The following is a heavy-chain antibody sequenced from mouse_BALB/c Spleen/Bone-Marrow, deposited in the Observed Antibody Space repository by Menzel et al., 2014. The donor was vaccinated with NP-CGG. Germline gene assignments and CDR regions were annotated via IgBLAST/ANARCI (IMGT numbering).Heavy chain of an antibody. V-gene: IGHV1-84*02. J-gene: IGHJ2*01. CDR2: IYPGSGNT. CDR3: ARERQLGLRFYYFDY. D-gene: IGHD3-2*01. Sequence: QVQLKQSGPDLVQPGASVKLSCTASGYTFTDYYINWVKQKPGQGLEWIGWIYPGSGNTKYNEKFKGKATLTVDTSSSTAYMQLSSLTSEDTAVYFCARERQLGLRFYYFDYCGQGTTLTVST. CDR1: GYTFTDYY.